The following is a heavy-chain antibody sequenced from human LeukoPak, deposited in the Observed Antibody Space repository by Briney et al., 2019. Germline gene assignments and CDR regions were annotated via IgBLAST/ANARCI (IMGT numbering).Heavy chain of an antibody. CDR1: GFSFSTHG. V-gene: IGHV3-33*06. Sequence: EKSLRLSCVASGFSFSTHGMHWVRQAPGKGLEWVAAIWHDGRSIYNEDSVKGRFTISRDTSENTVYLQMNSLRAEDTAVYYCAKGFSTLWVNYFDDWGQGTPVTVSS. D-gene: IGHD2-21*01. CDR3: AKGFSTLWVNYFDD. CDR2: IWHDGRSI. J-gene: IGHJ4*02.